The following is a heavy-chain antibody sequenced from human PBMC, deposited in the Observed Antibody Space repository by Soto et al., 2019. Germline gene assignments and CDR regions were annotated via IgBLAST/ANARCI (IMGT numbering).Heavy chain of an antibody. J-gene: IGHJ4*02. V-gene: IGHV1-69*13. D-gene: IGHD2-21*01. CDR2: NIPIFGTA. Sequence: ASVKVSCKASGCTFSNFVISWVRQAPGQGLEWMGGNIPIFGTANYAQKFQGRVTIIADESTGTTYMELTSLRSEDTAVYYCAGAPILVGEPIHENYFDYWGQGTLVTVSS. CDR1: GCTFSNFV. CDR3: AGAPILVGEPIHENYFDY.